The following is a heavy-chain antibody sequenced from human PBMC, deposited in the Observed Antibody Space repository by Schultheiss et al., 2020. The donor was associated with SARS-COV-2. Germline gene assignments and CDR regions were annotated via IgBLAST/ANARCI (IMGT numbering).Heavy chain of an antibody. CDR1: GGSISSYY. CDR3: ARGGAAVLEYYFDY. J-gene: IGHJ4*02. V-gene: IGHV4-59*01. D-gene: IGHD6-13*01. CDR2: IYYSGST. Sequence: SETLSLTCTVSGGSISSYYWSWIRQPPGKGLEWIGYIYYSGSTNYNPSLKSRVTISVDTSKNQFSLKLSSVTAADTAVYYCARGGAAVLEYYFDYWGQGTLVTVSS.